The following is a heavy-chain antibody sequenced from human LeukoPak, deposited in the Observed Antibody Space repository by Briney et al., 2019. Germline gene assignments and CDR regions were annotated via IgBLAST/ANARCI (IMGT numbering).Heavy chain of an antibody. CDR1: GFTFGSYD. V-gene: IGHV3-13*01. J-gene: IGHJ3*02. CDR2: IGTAGDT. CDR3: ARGYSRAAFDI. D-gene: IGHD2-15*01. Sequence: GGSLRLSCAASGFTFGSYDMHWVRQVTGKGLEWVSAIGTAGDTYYPGSVKGRFTFSRDNAKNSLLLQMNSLRAEDTALYYCARGYSRAAFDIWGQGTMVTVSS.